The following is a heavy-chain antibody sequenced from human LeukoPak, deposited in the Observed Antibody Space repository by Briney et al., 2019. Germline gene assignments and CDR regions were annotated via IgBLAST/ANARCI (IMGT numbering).Heavy chain of an antibody. V-gene: IGHV4-39*01. CDR2: IYYSGST. D-gene: IGHD1-26*01. Sequence: SETLSLTCTVSGGSISSSSYYWGWIRQPPGKGLEWIGSIYYSGSTYYNPSLKSRVTISVDTSKNQFSLKLSSMTAADTAVYYCARVVGATVNYYYYGMDVWGQGTTVTVSS. J-gene: IGHJ6*02. CDR3: ARVVGATVNYYYYGMDV. CDR1: GGSISSSSYY.